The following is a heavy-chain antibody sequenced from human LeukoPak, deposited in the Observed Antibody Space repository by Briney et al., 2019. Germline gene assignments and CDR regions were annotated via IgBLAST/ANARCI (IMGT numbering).Heavy chain of an antibody. J-gene: IGHJ4*02. Sequence: GGSLRLPCAVSGFTLSTYAMTWVRQAPGKGLEWVSSIVGSSGNTYYADSVKGRFTISGDNSKNTLYLQMSNLRAEDTAVYYCANPAGYFDSSGYDVDYWGQGTLVTVSS. CDR3: ANPAGYFDSSGYDVDY. V-gene: IGHV3-23*01. D-gene: IGHD3-22*01. CDR2: IVGSSGNT. CDR1: GFTLSTYA.